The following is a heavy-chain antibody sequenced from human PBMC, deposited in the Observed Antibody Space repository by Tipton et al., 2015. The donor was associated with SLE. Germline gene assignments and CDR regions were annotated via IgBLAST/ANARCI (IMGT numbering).Heavy chain of an antibody. Sequence: LRLSCTVSGGSISSYYWSWIRQPAGKGLEWIGRIYTSGSTNYNPSLKSRVAMSVDKSKNQFSLKLSSVTAADTAVYYCARAKSGYPYAFDIWGQGTIVTVSS. D-gene: IGHD5-12*01. CDR3: ARAKSGYPYAFDI. CDR2: IYTSGST. CDR1: GGSISSYY. J-gene: IGHJ3*02. V-gene: IGHV4-4*07.